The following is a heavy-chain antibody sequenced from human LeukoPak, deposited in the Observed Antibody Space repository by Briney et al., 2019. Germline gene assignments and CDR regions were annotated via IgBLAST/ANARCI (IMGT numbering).Heavy chain of an antibody. Sequence: GGTLRLSCAASGFSFSSYGMSWVRQAPGKGLEWVSGISGSGGSTYYADSVKGRFTISRDNAKNSLYLQMNSLRAEDTAVYYCARDRVLLNYDIPPDFDYWGQGTLVTVSS. CDR1: GFSFSSYG. J-gene: IGHJ4*02. D-gene: IGHD3-9*01. CDR2: ISGSGGST. V-gene: IGHV3-23*01. CDR3: ARDRVLLNYDIPPDFDY.